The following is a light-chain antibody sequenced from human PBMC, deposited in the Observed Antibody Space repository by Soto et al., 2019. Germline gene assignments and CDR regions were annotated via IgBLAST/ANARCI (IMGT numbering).Light chain of an antibody. CDR2: VVG. CDR1: SSDVGSYNL. Sequence: QSARTQPASVSGSPGQSITISCTGTSSDVGSYNLVSWYQHHPGKAPKLMIYVVGKRPSGVSSRFSGSKSGNTASLTISGLQAEDEADYYCCSYAGSGTPYVFGTGTKVTVL. CDR3: CSYAGSGTPYV. V-gene: IGLV2-23*02. J-gene: IGLJ1*01.